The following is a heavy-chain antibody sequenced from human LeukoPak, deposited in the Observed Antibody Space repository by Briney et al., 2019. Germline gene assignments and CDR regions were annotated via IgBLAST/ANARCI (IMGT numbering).Heavy chain of an antibody. V-gene: IGHV4-59*08. CDR1: GGSISSYS. CDR3: ARLKARDAFDI. J-gene: IGHJ3*02. Sequence: AETLSLTCTDPGGSISSYSWNWIWQSPGTGLEWIGYVYYSGSTMYNPSLRSRVTISVDTSKNQFSLKLSSVTAADTAVYYCARLKARDAFDIWGQGTMVTVS. CDR2: VYYSGST.